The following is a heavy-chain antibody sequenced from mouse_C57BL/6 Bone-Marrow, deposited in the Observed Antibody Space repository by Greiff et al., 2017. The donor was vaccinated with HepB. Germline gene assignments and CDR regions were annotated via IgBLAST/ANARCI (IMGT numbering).Heavy chain of an antibody. CDR2: IYPGSGST. Sequence: VKQRPGQGLEWIGDIYPGSGSTNYNEKFKSKATLTVDTSSSTAYMQLSSLTSEDSAVYYCARGYYGRYFDYWGQGTTLTVSS. D-gene: IGHD1-1*01. J-gene: IGHJ2*01. V-gene: IGHV1-55*01. CDR3: ARGYYGRYFDY.